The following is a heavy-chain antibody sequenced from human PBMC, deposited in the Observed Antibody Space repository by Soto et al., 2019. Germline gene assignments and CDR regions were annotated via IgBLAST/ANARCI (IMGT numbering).Heavy chain of an antibody. CDR3: ARATNASNWDY. J-gene: IGHJ4*02. V-gene: IGHV1-18*01. CDR1: GYTFTTYG. CDR2: ISAYNGGT. D-gene: IGHD6-13*01. Sequence: ASVKVSCKTSGYTFTTYGIRWVRQAPGQGLEWMGWISAYNGGTNYAQKFQDRLTMTTDTSTSTAYRELRSLRSDDTAVYFCARATNASNWDYWGQGTLVTVSS.